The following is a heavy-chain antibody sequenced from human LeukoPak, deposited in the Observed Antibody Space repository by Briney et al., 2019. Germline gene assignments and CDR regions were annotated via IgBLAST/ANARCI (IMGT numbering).Heavy chain of an antibody. CDR2: MNANNGNT. V-gene: IGHV1-18*01. CDR3: ATQPGRGSPFKF. CDR1: GYSFTTYG. J-gene: IGHJ4*02. Sequence: ASVKVSCKASGYSFTTYGISWVRQAPGQGLEWMGSMNANNGNTIYAQKFQGRVTLSTDTSTSTAYMEHRSLRSDDTAVYYCATQPGRGSPFKFWGQGTLVTVSS. D-gene: IGHD2-8*02.